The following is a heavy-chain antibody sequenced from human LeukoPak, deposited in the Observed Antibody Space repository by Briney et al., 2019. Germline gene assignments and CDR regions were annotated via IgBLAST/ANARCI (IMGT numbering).Heavy chain of an antibody. CDR1: GGSISSKSYY. CDR2: IYTSGST. J-gene: IGHJ4*02. V-gene: IGHV4-61*02. D-gene: IGHD4-17*01. CDR3: ARATDYGDHDY. Sequence: PLETLSLTCTVSGGSISSKSYYWSWIRQPAGKGLEWIGRIYTSGSTNYNPSLKSRVTISVDTSKNQFSLKLSSVTAADTAVYYCARATDYGDHDYWGQGTLVTVSS.